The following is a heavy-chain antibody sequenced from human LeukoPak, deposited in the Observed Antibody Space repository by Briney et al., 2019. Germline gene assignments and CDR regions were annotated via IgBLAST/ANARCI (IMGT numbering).Heavy chain of an antibody. V-gene: IGHV4-59*08. CDR2: IYYSGST. Sequence: SETLSLTCTVSGGSISSYYWSWIRQPPGKGLEWIGYIYYSGSTNYNPSLKSRVTISVDTSKNQFSLKLSSVTAADTAVYYCARHDGDYDFWSGYYKDWGQGTLVTVSS. J-gene: IGHJ4*02. D-gene: IGHD3-3*01. CDR3: ARHDGDYDFWSGYYKD. CDR1: GGSISSYY.